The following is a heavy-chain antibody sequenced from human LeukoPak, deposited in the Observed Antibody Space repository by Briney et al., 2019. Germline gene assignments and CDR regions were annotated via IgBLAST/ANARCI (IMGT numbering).Heavy chain of an antibody. CDR3: TKTGELGY. D-gene: IGHD7-27*01. V-gene: IGHV3-23*01. Sequence: GGSLRLSCAASGFTFDNYAMSWVRQAPGKGLEWVSTISASGGSTYYADSVKGRFTISRDSSKNTLYLQMNSLRAEDTAVYYCTKTGELGYWGQGTLVTVSS. CDR2: ISASGGST. CDR1: GFTFDNYA. J-gene: IGHJ4*02.